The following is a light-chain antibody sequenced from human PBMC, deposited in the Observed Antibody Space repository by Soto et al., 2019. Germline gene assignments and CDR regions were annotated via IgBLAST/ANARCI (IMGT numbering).Light chain of an antibody. CDR1: QSISSW. V-gene: IGKV1-5*01. Sequence: DIQMTQSPSTLSASVGDRVTITCRASQSISSWLAWYQQKPGKAPKLLIYDASSLESGVPSRFSGSGSGTEFTLTSSSRQPDDFATYYCQQYNSYPWTFGQGTKVEIK. CDR3: QQYNSYPWT. CDR2: DAS. J-gene: IGKJ1*01.